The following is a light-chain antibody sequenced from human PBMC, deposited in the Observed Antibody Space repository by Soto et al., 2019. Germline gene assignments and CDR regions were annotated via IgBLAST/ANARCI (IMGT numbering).Light chain of an antibody. CDR2: AAS. CDR3: LQYNTYPWT. Sequence: DIQMTPSPSSLSASVGDRVTITCRASQGIRNDLDWYQQKPAKAPERLIYAASSLQSGVRSRFSGSGSGTDLTLTISSLEAEDFATYYWLQYNTYPWTFGQGTKVEIK. CDR1: QGIRND. J-gene: IGKJ1*01. V-gene: IGKV1-17*01.